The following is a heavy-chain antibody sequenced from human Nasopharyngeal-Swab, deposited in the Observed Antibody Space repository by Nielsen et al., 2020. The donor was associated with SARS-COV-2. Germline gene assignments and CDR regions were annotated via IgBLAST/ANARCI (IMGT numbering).Heavy chain of an antibody. CDR3: ARSGSYYYGMDV. J-gene: IGHJ6*02. CDR2: IYYSGST. V-gene: IGHV4-61*01. Sequence: GSLRLSCTVSGGSVSSGSYYWSWIRQPPGKGLEWIGYIYYSGSTNYNPSLKGRVTISVDTSKNQFSLKLSSVTAADTAVYYCARSGSYYYGMDVWGQGTTVTVSS. CDR1: GGSVSSGSYY.